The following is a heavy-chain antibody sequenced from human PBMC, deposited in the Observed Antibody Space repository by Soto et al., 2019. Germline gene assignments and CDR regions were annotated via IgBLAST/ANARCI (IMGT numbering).Heavy chain of an antibody. D-gene: IGHD2-2*01. CDR1: GFTFTSYW. CDR2: IYPGDSDS. J-gene: IGHJ4*02. Sequence: GESLKISCKGSGFTFTSYWIAWVRQMPGKGLEWMGIIYPGDSDSSYSPSFQGQVTISADKSINTAYLHWSSLKASDTAIYYCAKHEGYCSTTTCSNFDYWGQGTLGTVS. V-gene: IGHV5-51*01. CDR3: AKHEGYCSTTTCSNFDY.